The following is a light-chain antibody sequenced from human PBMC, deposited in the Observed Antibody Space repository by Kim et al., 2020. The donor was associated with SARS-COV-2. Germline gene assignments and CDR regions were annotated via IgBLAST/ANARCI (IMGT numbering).Light chain of an antibody. CDR2: GGS. CDR3: QQYNNWPPYS. J-gene: IGKJ2*03. Sequence: SPGERATFSGRASQSVRRNVAWYQQKPGQAPRLLIYGGSTRATGIPAKFSGSGWGTEFTLTISSLQSDDSAVYYCQQYNNWPPYSFGQGTKLEI. V-gene: IGKV3D-15*01. CDR1: QSVRRN.